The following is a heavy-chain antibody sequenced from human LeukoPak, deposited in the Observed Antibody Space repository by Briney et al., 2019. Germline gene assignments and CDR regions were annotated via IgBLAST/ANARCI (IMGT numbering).Heavy chain of an antibody. V-gene: IGHV4-39*07. CDR3: ARDVSRGYYYYMDV. CDR1: GGSISSSSYY. CDR2: IYYSGST. Sequence: PSETLSLTCTVSGGSISSSSYYWGWIRQPPGKGLEWIGSIYYSGSTNYNPSLKSRVTISVDTSKNQFSLKLSSVTAADTAVYYCARDVSRGYYYYMDVWGKGTTVTVSS. J-gene: IGHJ6*03.